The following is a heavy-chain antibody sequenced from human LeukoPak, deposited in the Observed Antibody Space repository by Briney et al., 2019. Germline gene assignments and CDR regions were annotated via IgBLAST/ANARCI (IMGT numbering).Heavy chain of an antibody. CDR1: GYTFTSYG. CDR2: ISAYNGNT. CDR3: ARGLISRYSSAYFDY. V-gene: IGHV1-18*01. Sequence: GASVKASCKASGYTFTSYGISWVRQAPGQGLEWMGWISAYNGNTNYAQKLQGRVTMTTDTSTSTAYMELRSLRSDDTAVYYCARGLISRYSSAYFDYWGQGTLVTVSS. D-gene: IGHD6-19*01. J-gene: IGHJ4*02.